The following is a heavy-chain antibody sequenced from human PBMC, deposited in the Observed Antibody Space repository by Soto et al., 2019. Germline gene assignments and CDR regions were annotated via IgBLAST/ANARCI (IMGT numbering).Heavy chain of an antibody. CDR1: GFTFSSYA. CDR2: ISGSGGST. D-gene: IGHD3-9*01. J-gene: IGHJ6*03. V-gene: IGHV3-23*01. CDR3: AKDGTPLRYFDWLYENYYMDV. Sequence: GGSLRLSCAASGFTFSSYAMSWVRQAPGKGLEWVSAISGSGGSTYYADSVKGRSTISRDNSKNTLYLQMNSLRAEDTAVYYCAKDGTPLRYFDWLYENYYMDVWGKGTTVTVSS.